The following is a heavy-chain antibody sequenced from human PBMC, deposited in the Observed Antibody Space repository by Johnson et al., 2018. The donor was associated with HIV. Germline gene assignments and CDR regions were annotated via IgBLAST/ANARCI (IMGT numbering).Heavy chain of an antibody. CDR1: GFTFDDYA. V-gene: IGHV3-9*01. J-gene: IGHJ3*02. CDR2: ISWNSGSI. CDR3: AKVLDYGNAFDI. D-gene: IGHD4-17*01. Sequence: QLVESGGGLVQPGRSLRLSCAASGFTFDDYAMHWVRQAPGKGLEWVSGISWNSGSIGYADSVKGRFTISRDNAKNSLYLQMNSLRAEDTALYYCAKVLDYGNAFDIWGQGTMVTVSS.